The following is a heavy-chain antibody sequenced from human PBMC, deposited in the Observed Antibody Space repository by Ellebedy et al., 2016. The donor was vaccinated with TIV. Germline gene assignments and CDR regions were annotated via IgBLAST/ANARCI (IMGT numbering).Heavy chain of an antibody. CDR2: FDPEDGET. CDR3: ARADGGSYVY. V-gene: IGHV1-24*01. J-gene: IGHJ4*02. D-gene: IGHD1-26*01. Sequence: AASVQVSCKVSGYTLTELSMHWVRQAPGKGLEWMGGFDPEDGETIYAQKFQGRVTMTEDTSTSTAYMELRSLRSDDTAVYYCARADGGSYVYWGQGTLVTVSS. CDR1: GYTLTELS.